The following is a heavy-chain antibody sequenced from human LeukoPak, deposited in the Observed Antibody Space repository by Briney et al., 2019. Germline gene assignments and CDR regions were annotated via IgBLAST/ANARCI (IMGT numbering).Heavy chain of an antibody. CDR1: GFTFSSYA. CDR2: ISGSGDNT. J-gene: IGHJ4*02. V-gene: IGHV3-23*01. Sequence: GGSLRLSCAASGFTFSSYAMSWVRKAPGKGLKGVPVISGSGDNTYYADSVKGRFTISRDNSKNTLYVQVNSLGTEDTAAYYCAKGSYYDSSGSFYFDYWGQGTLVTVSS. CDR3: AKGSYYDSSGSFYFDY. D-gene: IGHD3-22*01.